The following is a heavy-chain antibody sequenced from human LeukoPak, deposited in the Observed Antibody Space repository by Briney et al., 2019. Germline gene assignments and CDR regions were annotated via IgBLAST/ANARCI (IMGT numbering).Heavy chain of an antibody. CDR2: INPNSGGT. D-gene: IGHD2-2*02. CDR1: GYTFTGYY. J-gene: IGHJ6*03. CDR3: ARRRVVPAAIFRYYYYMDV. V-gene: IGHV1-2*02. Sequence: ASVKVSCKGSGYTFTGYYMHWVRQAPGQGLEWMGWINPNSGGTKYAQKFQGRVTMTRDTSISTAYMELSRLRSDDTAVYCCARRRVVPAAIFRYYYYMDVWGKGTTVTVSS.